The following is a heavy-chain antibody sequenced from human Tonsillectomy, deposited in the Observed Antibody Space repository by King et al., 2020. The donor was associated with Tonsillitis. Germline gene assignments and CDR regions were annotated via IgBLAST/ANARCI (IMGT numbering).Heavy chain of an antibody. J-gene: IGHJ4*02. V-gene: IGHV1-2*02. CDR3: ARDSDNFWSGSRTAPDY. CDR2: LNPNSGGT. D-gene: IGHD3-3*01. CDR1: GYTFTGYY. Sequence: QLVQSGAEVKKPGASVKVSCKASGYTFTGYYMYWVRQAPGQGLEWMGWLNPNSGGTNYAQKFQGRVTMTRDTSISTVYMELGRPRSDDTAVYYCARDSDNFWSGSRTAPDYWGQGTLVTVSS.